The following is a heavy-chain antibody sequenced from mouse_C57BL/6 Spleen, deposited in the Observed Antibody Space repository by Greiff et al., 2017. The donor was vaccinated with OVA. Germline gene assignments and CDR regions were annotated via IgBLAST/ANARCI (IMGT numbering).Heavy chain of an antibody. Sequence: QVQLQQPGAELVKPGASVKMSCKASGYTFTSYWITWVKQRPGQGLEWIGDIYPGSGSTNYNEKFKSKATLTVDKSSSTAYMQLSSLPSEYSAVYYCARSGDYGNSYYFDYWGQGTTLTVSS. D-gene: IGHD2-1*01. CDR3: ARSGDYGNSYYFDY. CDR1: GYTFTSYW. J-gene: IGHJ2*01. V-gene: IGHV1-55*01. CDR2: IYPGSGST.